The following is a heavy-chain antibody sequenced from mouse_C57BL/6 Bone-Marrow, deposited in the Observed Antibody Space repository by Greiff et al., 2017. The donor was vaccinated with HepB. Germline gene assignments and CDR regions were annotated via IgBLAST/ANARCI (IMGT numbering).Heavy chain of an antibody. CDR2: IYPRSGNT. J-gene: IGHJ1*03. V-gene: IGHV1-81*01. D-gene: IGHD3-3*01. CDR1: GYTFTSYG. CDR3: AREGVPGLYVDV. Sequence: VQLQQSGAELARPGASVKLSCKASGYTFTSYGISWVKQRTGQGLEWIGEIYPRSGNTYYNEKFKGKATLTADKSSSPAYMELRSLTSEDSAVYFCAREGVPGLYVDVWGTGTTVTVSS.